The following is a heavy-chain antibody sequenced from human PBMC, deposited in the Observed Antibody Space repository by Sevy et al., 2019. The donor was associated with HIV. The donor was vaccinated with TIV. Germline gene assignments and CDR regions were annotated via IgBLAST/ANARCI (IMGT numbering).Heavy chain of an antibody. D-gene: IGHD5-18*01. CDR3: ARGQNVDSAPFDF. V-gene: IGHV4-30-4*01. J-gene: IGHJ5*01. CDR2: FFYSDSP. CDR1: GDSISSGDYY. Sequence: SETLSLTCSVSGDSISSGDYYWNWIRQSPGKGLEWIGYFFYSDSPHYNPSLKSRVTISADTAENHISLKVTSVTAADSAVYYCARGQNVDSAPFDFWGQGTLVTVSS.